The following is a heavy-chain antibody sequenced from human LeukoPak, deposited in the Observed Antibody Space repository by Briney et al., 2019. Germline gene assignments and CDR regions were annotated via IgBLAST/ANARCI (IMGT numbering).Heavy chain of an antibody. D-gene: IGHD3-9*01. CDR3: ATTSNRNYDILTCWMFAAFDI. CDR2: TRNKANSYTT. CDR1: GFTFSDHY. Sequence: HPGGSLRLSCAASGFTFSDHYMDWVRQAPGKGLEWVGRTRNKANSYTTEYAASVKGRFTISRDDSKNSLYLQMNSLKTEDTAVYYCATTSNRNYDILTCWMFAAFDIWGQGTMVTVSS. V-gene: IGHV3-72*01. J-gene: IGHJ3*02.